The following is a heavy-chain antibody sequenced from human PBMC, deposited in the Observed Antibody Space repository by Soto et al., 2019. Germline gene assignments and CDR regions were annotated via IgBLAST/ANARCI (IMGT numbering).Heavy chain of an antibody. V-gene: IGHV3-30*03. CDR2: ISYDESDK. CDR3: ARDLSVAGPDY. J-gene: IGHJ4*02. D-gene: IGHD6-19*01. Sequence: PGGSLRLSCAASGFTFRSYAMHWVHQAPGKGLEWVAVISYDESDKYYADSLKGRFTISRDNSKNTLYLQMNSLRGEDTAVYYCARDLSVAGPDYWGQGTLVTVSS. CDR1: GFTFRSYA.